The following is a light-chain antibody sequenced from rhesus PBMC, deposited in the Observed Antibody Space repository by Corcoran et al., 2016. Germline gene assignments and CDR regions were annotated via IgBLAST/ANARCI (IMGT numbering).Light chain of an antibody. CDR3: QQYTSKPYS. J-gene: IGKJ2*01. Sequence: DIQMTQSPSSLSASVGDTVTVTCRASQGINNLLAWYQKKPGKATKLLIYRASSVHSGVPSRFSGSGSGTDFNLTISGLECEEFATYYCQQYTSKPYSFGQGTKVEIK. V-gene: IGKV1-22*01. CDR2: RAS. CDR1: QGINNL.